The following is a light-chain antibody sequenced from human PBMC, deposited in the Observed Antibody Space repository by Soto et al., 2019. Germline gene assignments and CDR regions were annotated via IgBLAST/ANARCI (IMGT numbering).Light chain of an antibody. J-gene: IGLJ3*02. V-gene: IGLV4-69*02. Sequence: QPVLTQSPSASASLGASVKLTCTLSSGHSNYAIAWHQQQPEKGPRYLMKVNSDGSHNKGDGIPDRFSGSSSAAERYLTISSLQSEDEADYYCQTWGTGIRVFGGGTKLTVL. CDR1: SGHSNYA. CDR3: QTWGTGIRV. CDR2: VNSDGSH.